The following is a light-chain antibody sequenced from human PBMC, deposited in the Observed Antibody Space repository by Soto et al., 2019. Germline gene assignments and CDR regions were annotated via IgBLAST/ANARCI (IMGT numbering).Light chain of an antibody. Sequence: EIVLTQSPGTLSLSPGERATLSCRASQGVRSNYLAWYLQKPGQAPRLLMYGASDRATGIPDRFSGSGFGTDFPLTITRLEPEDFAMYYCQQYGSSPYTFGQGTKREIK. CDR1: QGVRSNY. CDR3: QQYGSSPYT. J-gene: IGKJ2*01. V-gene: IGKV3-20*01. CDR2: GAS.